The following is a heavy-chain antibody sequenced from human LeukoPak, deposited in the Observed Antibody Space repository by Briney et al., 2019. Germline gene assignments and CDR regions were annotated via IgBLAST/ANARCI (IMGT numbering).Heavy chain of an antibody. D-gene: IGHD4-11*01. V-gene: IGHV4-59*12. CDR3: ARGGYDYRNRYYFDY. Sequence: SETLSLTCTVSGGSISSYYWSWIRQPPGKGLEWIGYIYYSGSTNYNPSLKSRVTISVDTSKNQFSLKLSSVTAADTAVYYCARGGYDYRNRYYFDYWGQGTLVTVSS. CDR1: GGSISSYY. J-gene: IGHJ4*02. CDR2: IYYSGST.